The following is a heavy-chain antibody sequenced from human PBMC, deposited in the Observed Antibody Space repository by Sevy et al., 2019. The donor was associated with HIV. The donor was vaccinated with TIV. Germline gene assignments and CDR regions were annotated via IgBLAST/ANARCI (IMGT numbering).Heavy chain of an antibody. CDR1: GFTFSSLW. Sequence: GVSLRLSCAASGFTFSSLWMSWVRQAPGKGLEWVANINQDGSERYYVDSVKGRFTLSRDNAKNSLYLQMNSLRAEDTAVYYCARDSGDGHDYWGLGTLVTVSS. CDR2: INQDGSER. J-gene: IGHJ4*02. CDR3: ARDSGDGHDY. D-gene: IGHD1-26*01. V-gene: IGHV3-7*01.